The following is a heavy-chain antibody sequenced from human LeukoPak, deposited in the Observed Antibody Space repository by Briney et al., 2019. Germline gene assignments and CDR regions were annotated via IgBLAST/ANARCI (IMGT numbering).Heavy chain of an antibody. CDR3: ARGGYGRRYYFDY. J-gene: IGHJ4*02. V-gene: IGHV4-34*01. Sequence: PSETLSLTFAVYGGSFSGYYWSWIRQPPGKGLEWIGEINHSGSTNYNPSLKSRVTISVDTSKNQFSLKLSSVTAADTAVYYCARGGYGRRYYFDYWGQGTLVTVSS. CDR2: INHSGST. CDR1: GGSFSGYY. D-gene: IGHD1-1*01.